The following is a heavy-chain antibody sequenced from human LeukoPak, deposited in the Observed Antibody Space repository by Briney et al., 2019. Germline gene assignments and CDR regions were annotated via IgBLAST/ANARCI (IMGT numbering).Heavy chain of an antibody. CDR2: IYSSRNT. CDR3: ARGVGARALYYYYYMDV. Sequence: SETLSLTCSVSGGSISGHYWSWIRQPAGKGLESIGRIYSSRNTNYNPSLKSRVTMSEDTSKNQISLKLSSVTAADTAVYYCARGVGARALYYYYYMDVWGKGTTVTVSS. D-gene: IGHD2-15*01. J-gene: IGHJ6*03. CDR1: GGSISGHY. V-gene: IGHV4-4*07.